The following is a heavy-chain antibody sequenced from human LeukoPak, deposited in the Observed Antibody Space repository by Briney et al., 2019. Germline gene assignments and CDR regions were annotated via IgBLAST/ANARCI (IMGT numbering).Heavy chain of an antibody. CDR3: ARKGGGSGSYYYYYYMDV. D-gene: IGHD3-10*01. J-gene: IGHJ6*03. Sequence: SVKVSCKASGGTFSSYAIGWVRQAPGQGLEWMGGIIPIFGTANYAQKFQGRVTITADESTSTAYMELSSLRSEDTAVYYCARKGGGSGSYYYYYYMDVWGKGTTVTISS. CDR1: GGTFSSYA. V-gene: IGHV1-69*01. CDR2: IIPIFGTA.